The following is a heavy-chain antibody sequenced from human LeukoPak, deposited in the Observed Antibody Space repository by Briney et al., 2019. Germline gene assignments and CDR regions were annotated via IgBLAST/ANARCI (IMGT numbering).Heavy chain of an antibody. J-gene: IGHJ4*02. CDR2: IVRDGSHT. CDR3: VRDGDAYNFDY. CDR1: GFTFTNYW. V-gene: IGHV3-74*01. D-gene: IGHD5-24*01. Sequence: GGSLRLSCAASGFTFTNYWMHWVRQAPGKGLVWVSRIVRDGSHTDYAGSVEGRFTISRDNARNTLYLQMNSLRAEDTAIYYCVRDGDAYNFDYWGQGTLVTVSS.